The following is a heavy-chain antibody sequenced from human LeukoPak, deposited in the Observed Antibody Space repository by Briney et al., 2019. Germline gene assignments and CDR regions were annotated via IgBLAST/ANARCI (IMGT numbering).Heavy chain of an antibody. Sequence: SETLSLTCTVSGGSISSYYWSWIRQPPGKGLEWIGYIYYSGSTNYNPSLKSRVTISVDTSKNQFSLKLSSVTAADTAVYYCARGWWEGFDDRHDAFDIWGQGTMVTVSS. CDR1: GGSISSYY. CDR3: ARGWWEGFDDRHDAFDI. D-gene: IGHD1-26*01. CDR2: IYYSGST. J-gene: IGHJ3*02. V-gene: IGHV4-59*01.